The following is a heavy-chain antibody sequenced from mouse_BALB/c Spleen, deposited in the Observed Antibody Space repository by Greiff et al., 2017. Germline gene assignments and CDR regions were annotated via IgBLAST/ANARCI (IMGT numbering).Heavy chain of an antibody. J-gene: IGHJ2*01. CDR2: INSNGGST. CDR3: ARDRGTPYYFDY. D-gene: IGHD3-1*01. Sequence: VQLKESGGGLVQPGGSLKLSCAASGFTFSSYGMSWVRQTPDKRLELVATINSNGGSTYYPDSVKGRFTISRDNAKNTLYLQMSSLKSEDTAMYYCARDRGTPYYFDYWGQGTTLTVSS. V-gene: IGHV5-6-3*01. CDR1: GFTFSSYG.